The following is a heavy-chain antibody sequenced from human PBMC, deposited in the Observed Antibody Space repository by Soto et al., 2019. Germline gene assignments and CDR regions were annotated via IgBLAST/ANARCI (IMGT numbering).Heavy chain of an antibody. D-gene: IGHD3-3*02. Sequence: SETLSLTCTFSGGSTSSGGYYLSWIRQHPGKGLEWIGYIYYSGSTYYNPSLKSRVTISVDTSKNQFSLKLTSVTAADTAVYYCAREGLVLAPSTVNSDHYYYAMDVWGQGTTVTVSS. CDR3: AREGLVLAPSTVNSDHYYYAMDV. CDR2: IYYSGST. J-gene: IGHJ6*02. CDR1: GGSTSSGGYY. V-gene: IGHV4-31*03.